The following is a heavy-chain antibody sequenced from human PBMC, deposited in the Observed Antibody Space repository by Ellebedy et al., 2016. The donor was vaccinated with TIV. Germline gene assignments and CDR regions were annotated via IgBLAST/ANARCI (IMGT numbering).Heavy chain of an antibody. V-gene: IGHV3-9*01. Sequence: GGSLRLXCAASGFSFSSYGMHWVRQAPGKGLEWVSGISWNSGSIGYADSVKGRFTISRDNSKNTLYLQMNSLRAEDTAVYYCAKDPGYGSNFDYWGQGTLVTVSS. CDR3: AKDPGYGSNFDY. CDR2: ISWNSGSI. J-gene: IGHJ4*02. D-gene: IGHD5-12*01. CDR1: GFSFSSYG.